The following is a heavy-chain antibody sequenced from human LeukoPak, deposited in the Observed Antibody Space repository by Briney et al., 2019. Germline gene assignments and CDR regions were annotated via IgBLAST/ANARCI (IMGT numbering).Heavy chain of an antibody. Sequence: GGSLRLSCAASGFTFSSYWMSWVRQAPGKGLEWVANINQDGSEKNYVDSVKGRFTVSRDNAKNSLYLQMYSLRDEDTALYYCARDGIAAAFDIWGQGTMVTVSS. D-gene: IGHD6-13*01. V-gene: IGHV3-7*01. J-gene: IGHJ3*02. CDR1: GFTFSSYW. CDR2: INQDGSEK. CDR3: ARDGIAAAFDI.